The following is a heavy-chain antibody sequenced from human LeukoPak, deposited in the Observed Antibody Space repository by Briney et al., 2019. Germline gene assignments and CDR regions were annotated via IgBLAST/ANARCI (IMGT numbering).Heavy chain of an antibody. Sequence: GGSLRLSCAASGLTFSNFPMHWVRQAPGKGLEWVALIQDDGATTNYADSVRGRYTISRDNSKSTVYLQMNSLKPDDTAVYYCATQSITLVVVISPFDYWGQGTLVTVSS. CDR1: GLTFSNFP. D-gene: IGHD3-22*01. V-gene: IGHV3-30*02. CDR3: ATQSITLVVVISPFDY. J-gene: IGHJ4*02. CDR2: IQDDGATT.